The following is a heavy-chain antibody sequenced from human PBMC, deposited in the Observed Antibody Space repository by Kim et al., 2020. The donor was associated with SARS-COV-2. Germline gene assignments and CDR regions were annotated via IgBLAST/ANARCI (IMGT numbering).Heavy chain of an antibody. V-gene: IGHV3-23*01. CDR2: ISGTGGRT. D-gene: IGHD3-3*01. J-gene: IGHJ4*02. Sequence: GGSLRLSCAASGFTFSSYAMSWVRQAPGKGPEWVSAISGTGGRTYYVDSVKGRFTISRDNSKNTLHLQMNSLRAEDTAVYYCAKDLIIRSGAYDLGDDWGQGTLVTVSS. CDR3: AKDLIIRSGAYDLGDD. CDR1: GFTFSSYA.